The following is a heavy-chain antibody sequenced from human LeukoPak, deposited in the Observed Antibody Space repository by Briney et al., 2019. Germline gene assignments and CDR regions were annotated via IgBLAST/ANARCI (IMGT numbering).Heavy chain of an antibody. CDR1: GYSISSGYY. D-gene: IGHD4-17*01. J-gene: IGHJ4*02. Sequence: PSETLSLTCTVSGYSISSGYYWGWIRQPPGKGLEWIGSIYYSGSTYYNPSLKSRVTISVDTSKNQFSLKLSSVTAADTAVYYCARGSMTTVTTDFDYWGQGTLVTVSS. CDR3: ARGSMTTVTTDFDY. CDR2: IYYSGST. V-gene: IGHV4-38-2*02.